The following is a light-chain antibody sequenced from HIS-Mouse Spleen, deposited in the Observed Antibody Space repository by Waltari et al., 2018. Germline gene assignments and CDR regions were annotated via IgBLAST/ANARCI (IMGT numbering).Light chain of an antibody. CDR3: SSYTSSSTRV. V-gene: IGLV2-14*03. Sequence: QSALTQPASVSGSPGQSITISCTGTSSAVGGYNFVSWYQQHPVKAPKLMIYDVSNRPSGVSNRFSGSKSGNTASLTISGLQAEDEADYYCSSYTSSSTRVFGGGTKLTVL. CDR1: SSAVGGYNF. CDR2: DVS. J-gene: IGLJ3*02.